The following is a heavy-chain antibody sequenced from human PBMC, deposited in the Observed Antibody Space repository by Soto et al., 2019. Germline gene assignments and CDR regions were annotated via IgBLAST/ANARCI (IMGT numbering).Heavy chain of an antibody. Sequence: PSETLSLPCTVSGGSISSYYWSWIRQPPGKGLEWIGYIDYSGSTNYNPSLKSRVTISVDTSKNQFSLKLSSVTAADTAVYYCARANSGSYYRESFDYWGQGTLVTVSS. J-gene: IGHJ4*02. CDR1: GGSISSYY. V-gene: IGHV4-59*01. D-gene: IGHD1-26*01. CDR2: IDYSGST. CDR3: ARANSGSYYRESFDY.